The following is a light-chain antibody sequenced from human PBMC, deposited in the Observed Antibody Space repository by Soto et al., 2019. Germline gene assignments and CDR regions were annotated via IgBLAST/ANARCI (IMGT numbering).Light chain of an antibody. CDR2: EVS. Sequence: QSALTQPASVSESPGQSITSSCTGTSSDVGSYNLVSWYQQHPGKAPNLMIYEVSQRPSGVSNRLSGSKSGNTANLTNAVLQAEYEADYYCCAYAGSSNLVFGGGTEVTVL. V-gene: IGLV2-23*02. J-gene: IGLJ2*01. CDR1: SSDVGSYNL. CDR3: CAYAGSSNLV.